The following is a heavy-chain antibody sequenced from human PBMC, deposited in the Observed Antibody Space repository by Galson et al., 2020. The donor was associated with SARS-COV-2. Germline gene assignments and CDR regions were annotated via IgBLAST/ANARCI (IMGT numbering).Heavy chain of an antibody. CDR2: IFHSGGT. J-gene: IGHJ5*02. V-gene: IGHV4-4*02. Sequence: SETLSLNCAVSGGYISSPNTWWSWVRQPPGKGLEWIGEIFHSGGTNYNPSLRSRVTISVDKSNNQFSLKLSSVTAADTAIYYCARLSGINAGYTCFDPWGQGTLVTVSS. CDR1: GGYISSPNTW. D-gene: IGHD3-9*01. CDR3: ARLSGINAGYTCFDP.